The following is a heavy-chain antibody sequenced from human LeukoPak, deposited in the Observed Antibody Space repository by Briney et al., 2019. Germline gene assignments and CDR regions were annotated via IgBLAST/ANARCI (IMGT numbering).Heavy chain of an antibody. CDR3: TTDVPVLRYFDWPPGSSDSFDL. Sequence: GGSLPLSRAASGFTFSNAWMSWVRQAPGKGLEWVGRIKSKTDGGTTDYAAPVKGRFTISRDDSKNTMYLQMNSLKTEDTAVYYCTTDVPVLRYFDWPPGSSDSFDLWPRGPLVTVSS. V-gene: IGHV3-15*01. J-gene: IGHJ4*02. CDR2: IKSKTDGGTT. D-gene: IGHD3-9*01. CDR1: GFTFSNAW.